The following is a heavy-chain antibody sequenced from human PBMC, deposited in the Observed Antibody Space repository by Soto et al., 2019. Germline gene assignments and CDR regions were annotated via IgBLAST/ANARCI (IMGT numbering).Heavy chain of an antibody. CDR3: ARDLALNWFDP. D-gene: IGHD2-21*01. V-gene: IGHV1-3*01. Sequence: ASVKVSGKASGYTFTSYAMHWVRQAPGQRLEWMGWINAGNGNTKYSQKFQGRVTITRDTSASTAYMELSSLRSEDTAVYYCARDLALNWFDPWGQGTLVTVSS. CDR1: GYTFTSYA. CDR2: INAGNGNT. J-gene: IGHJ5*02.